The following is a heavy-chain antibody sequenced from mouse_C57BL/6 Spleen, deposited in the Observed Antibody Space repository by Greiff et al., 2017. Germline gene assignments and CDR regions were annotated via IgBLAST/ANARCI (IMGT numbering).Heavy chain of an antibody. CDR3: ARRIGDY. CDR2: IDPSVSYT. V-gene: IGHV1-59*01. Sequence: QVQLQQPGAELVRPGTSVKLSCKASGYTFTSYWMHWVKQRPGQGLGGIGVIDPSVSYTNYNQKFKGKATLTVDTSSSTAYMQLSSLTSEDSAVYYCARRIGDYWGQGTSVTVSS. J-gene: IGHJ4*01. CDR1: GYTFTSYW.